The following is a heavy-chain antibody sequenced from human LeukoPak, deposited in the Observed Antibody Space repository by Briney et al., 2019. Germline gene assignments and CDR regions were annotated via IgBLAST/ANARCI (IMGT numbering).Heavy chain of an antibody. CDR1: GFTFSSYA. CDR3: AKATVRGVIPLYNWFDP. J-gene: IGHJ5*02. Sequence: GGSLRLSCAASGFTFSSYAMSWVRQAPGKGPERVSAISGSGGSTYYADSVKGRFTISRDNSKNTLYLQMNSLRAEDTAVYYCAKATVRGVIPLYNWFDPWGQGTLVTVSS. V-gene: IGHV3-23*01. CDR2: ISGSGGST. D-gene: IGHD3-10*01.